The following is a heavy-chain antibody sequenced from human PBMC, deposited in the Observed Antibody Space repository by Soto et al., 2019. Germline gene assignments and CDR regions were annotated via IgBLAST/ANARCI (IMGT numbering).Heavy chain of an antibody. V-gene: IGHV3-23*01. CDR1: EFTFSNYA. D-gene: IGHD3-10*01. CDR2: ISYGGGTT. Sequence: PGGSLRLSCAASEFTFSNYAMSWVRQAPGKGLEWVSAISYGGGTTYYADSVKGRFTISRDNSKNTLYLQMNSLRAEDTAIYYCARVAPSGGSVPRFDPWGQGTLVTV. CDR3: ARVAPSGGSVPRFDP. J-gene: IGHJ5*02.